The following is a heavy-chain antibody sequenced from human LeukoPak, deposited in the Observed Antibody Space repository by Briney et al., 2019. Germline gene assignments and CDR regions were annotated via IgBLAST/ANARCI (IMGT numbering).Heavy chain of an antibody. CDR2: IIPIFGTA. D-gene: IGHD6-19*01. CDR1: GGTFSSYV. Sequence: SVKVSCKASGGTFSSYVISWVRQAPGQGLEWMGGIIPIFGTANYAQKFQGRVTITADKSTSTAYMELSSLRSEDTAVYYCARVSVAGTTFDYWGQGTLVTVSS. V-gene: IGHV1-69*06. J-gene: IGHJ4*02. CDR3: ARVSVAGTTFDY.